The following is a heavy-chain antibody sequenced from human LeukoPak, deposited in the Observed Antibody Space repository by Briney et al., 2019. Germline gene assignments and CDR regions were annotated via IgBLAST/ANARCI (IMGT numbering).Heavy chain of an antibody. V-gene: IGHV1-46*01. CDR2: INPTDGVT. D-gene: IGHD3-16*01. J-gene: IGHJ6*03. Sequence: ASVKVSCKASGYTFTMYYIHWVRQAPGQGLEWMGVINPTDGVTTYAQRFQGRVTMTRDMPTTTVYMDLRSLRSEDTAVYFWAREQRGGLSANLGGLFASYYTYYYMDVWGRGTTVTVSS. CDR3: AREQRGGLSANLGGLFASYYTYYYMDV. CDR1: GYTFTMYY.